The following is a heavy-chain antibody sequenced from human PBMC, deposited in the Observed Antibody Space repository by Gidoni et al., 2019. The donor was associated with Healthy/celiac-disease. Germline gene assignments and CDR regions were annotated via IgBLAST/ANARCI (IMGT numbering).Heavy chain of an antibody. Sequence: QLQLQESGSGLVKPSQTLSLTCAVSGGSISSGGYSWSWIRQPPGKGLEWIGYIYHSGSTYYNPSLKSRVTISVDRSKNQFSLKLSSVTAADTAVYYCARAGRLHGNYYFDYWGQGTLVTVSS. J-gene: IGHJ4*02. CDR2: IYHSGST. V-gene: IGHV4-30-2*01. CDR3: ARAGRLHGNYYFDY. CDR1: GGSISSGGYS. D-gene: IGHD1-1*01.